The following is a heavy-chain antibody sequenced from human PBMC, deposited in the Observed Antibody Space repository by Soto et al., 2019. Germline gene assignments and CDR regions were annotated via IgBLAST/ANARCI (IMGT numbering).Heavy chain of an antibody. D-gene: IGHD5-12*01. V-gene: IGHV1-18*01. CDR2: ISAYNGNT. CDR1: GYTFTSYG. J-gene: IGHJ4*02. Sequence: VQLVQSGAEVKKPGASVKVSCKASGYTFTSYGISWVRQAPGQGLEWMGWISAYNGNTNYAQKLQGRVTMTTDTSTSTAYMELRSLRSDDTAVYYCARDQEEYSGYDYGLCFDYWGQGTLVTVSS. CDR3: ARDQEEYSGYDYGLCFDY.